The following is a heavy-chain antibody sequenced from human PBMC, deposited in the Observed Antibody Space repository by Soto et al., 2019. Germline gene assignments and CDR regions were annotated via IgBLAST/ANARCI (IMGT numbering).Heavy chain of an antibody. D-gene: IGHD2-21*01. CDR3: GKVVGDGGDYYDF. CDR1: GFTFSSCA. V-gene: IGHV3-23*01. CDR2: ISGNGGST. J-gene: IGHJ4*02. Sequence: EVQLLESGGGLVQPGGSLRLSCAASGFTFSSCAMGWVRQAPGKGLEWVSGISGNGGSTYYADSVKGRFTISRDTSKNTLYLQMERLGAEDTAIYYCGKVVGDGGDYYDFWGQGTLVTVSS.